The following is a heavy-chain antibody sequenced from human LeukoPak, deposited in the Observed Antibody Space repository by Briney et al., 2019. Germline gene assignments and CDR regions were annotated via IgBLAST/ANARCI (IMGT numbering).Heavy chain of an antibody. J-gene: IGHJ4*02. V-gene: IGHV1-69*05. CDR1: GGTFSSYA. CDR3: ARVGGYGDYFDY. CDR2: IIPIFGTA. Sequence: GASVKVSCKASGGTFSSYAISWVRQAPGQGLEWMGGIIPIFGTANYAQKFQGRVTITTDESTSTAYMELSSLRSEDTAVYYCARVGGYGDYFDYWGQGTLVTVSS. D-gene: IGHD3-16*01.